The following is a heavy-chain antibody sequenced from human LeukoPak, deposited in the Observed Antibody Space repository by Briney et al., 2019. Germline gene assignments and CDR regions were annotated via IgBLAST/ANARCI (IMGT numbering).Heavy chain of an antibody. V-gene: IGHV4-39*01. CDR2: IYYSGST. J-gene: IGHJ5*02. D-gene: IGHD6-13*01. CDR3: ARHDLACVGSSCPGGDWFDP. CDR1: GGSISSSSYY. Sequence: SETLSLTCTVSGGSISSSSYYWGWIRQPPGKGLEWIGSIYYSGSTYYNPSLKSRVTISVDTSKNQFSLKLSSVTAADTAVYYCARHDLACVGSSCPGGDWFDPWGQGTLVTVSS.